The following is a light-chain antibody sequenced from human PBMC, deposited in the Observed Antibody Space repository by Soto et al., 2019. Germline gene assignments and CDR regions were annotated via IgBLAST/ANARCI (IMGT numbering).Light chain of an antibody. CDR2: GAS. J-gene: IGKJ4*01. Sequence: EIVLTQSPGTLSLSPGERATLSCRASQSVSSSYLAWYQQKPGQAPRLLIYGASCRATGIPDRFSGSGSGTDFTLTISRLEPEDFAVYYCQHPGTFGGGTKVEIK. V-gene: IGKV3-20*01. CDR3: QHPGT. CDR1: QSVSSSY.